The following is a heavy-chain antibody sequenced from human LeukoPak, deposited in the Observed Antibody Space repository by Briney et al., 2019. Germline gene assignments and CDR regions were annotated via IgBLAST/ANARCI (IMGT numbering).Heavy chain of an antibody. J-gene: IGHJ5*02. V-gene: IGHV1-2*02. Sequence: GASVKVSCKASGYTFTGYYMHWVRQAPGQGLDWIGWINPNSGGTNYAQKFQGRVTMTRDTSISTAYMELSTLRSDDTAVYYCARDFKYYYDTSGYCLSFDPWGQGTLVTVSS. CDR3: ARDFKYYYDTSGYCLSFDP. D-gene: IGHD3-22*01. CDR2: INPNSGGT. CDR1: GYTFTGYY.